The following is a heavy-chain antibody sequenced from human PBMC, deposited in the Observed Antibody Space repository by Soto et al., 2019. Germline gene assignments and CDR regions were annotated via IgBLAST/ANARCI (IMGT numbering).Heavy chain of an antibody. CDR3: ERNGAD. Sequence: EVQLVESGGDLVQPGGSLRLSCAASGFTFSSYWMHWVRQAPGKGLVWVSRINSDGSSTKYADSVKGRFTISRDNAKNTVYLKMNSLSPEDTVVYYCERNGADWGQGPLVTVSS. CDR1: GFTFSSYW. J-gene: IGHJ4*02. V-gene: IGHV3-74*03. D-gene: IGHD4-17*01. CDR2: INSDGSST.